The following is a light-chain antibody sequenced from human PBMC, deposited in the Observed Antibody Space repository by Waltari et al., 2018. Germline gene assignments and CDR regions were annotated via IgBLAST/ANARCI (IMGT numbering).Light chain of an antibody. CDR3: SSQSSNDVVL. J-gene: IGLJ2*01. CDR2: DVS. CDR1: SNDVGGYNS. Sequence: QSALTQPASVSGSPGQSVTIFCAGTSNDVGGYNSVSWYQQHPGQAPRVIIYDVSDRPSWVSDRFSGSKSGNTASLTISRLQAEDEADYYCSSQSSNDVVLFGGGTKLTVL. V-gene: IGLV2-14*01.